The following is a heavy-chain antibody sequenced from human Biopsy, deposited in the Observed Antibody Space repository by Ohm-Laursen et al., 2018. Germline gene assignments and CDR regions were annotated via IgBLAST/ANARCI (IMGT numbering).Heavy chain of an antibody. CDR3: ARSVGIMAAPIDY. CDR2: INSVGTI. CDR1: GFIFSDYY. V-gene: IGHV3-11*01. D-gene: IGHD3-16*01. Sequence: GSLRPSCAASGFIFSDYYMSWIRQAPGKGLEWVSNINSVGTIYYADSVRGRFTISRDNAKNSLYLQMNSPRVEDTAVYYCARSVGIMAAPIDYWGQGTLVTVSS. J-gene: IGHJ4*02.